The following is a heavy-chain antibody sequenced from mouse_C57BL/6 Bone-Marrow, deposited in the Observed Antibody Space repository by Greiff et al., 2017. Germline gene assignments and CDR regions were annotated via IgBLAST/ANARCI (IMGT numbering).Heavy chain of an antibody. V-gene: IGHV7-3*01. J-gene: IGHJ1*03. CDR3: SRPITTVVEGWYFDV. CDR2: IRNKANGYTT. Sequence: EVKLVESGGGLVQPGGSLSLSCAASGFTFTDYYMSWVRQPPGKALEWLGFIRNKANGYTTEYSASVKGRFTISSDNSQSILYLQMNARRAEDSATYYCSRPITTVVEGWYFDVWGTGTTVTVSS. D-gene: IGHD1-1*01. CDR1: GFTFTDYY.